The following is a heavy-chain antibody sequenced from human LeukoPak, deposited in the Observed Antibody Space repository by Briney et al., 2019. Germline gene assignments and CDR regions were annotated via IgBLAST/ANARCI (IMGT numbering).Heavy chain of an antibody. J-gene: IGHJ6*02. D-gene: IGHD3-9*01. CDR3: ARAYYDIFTGYYYGMDV. Sequence: PSETLSLTCTVSGCSISSYYWSWIRQPPGKGLEWIGYIYYSGSTNYDPSLKSRVTISVDTSKNQFSLKLSSVTAADTAVYYCARAYYDIFTGYYYGMDVWGQGTTVTVSS. V-gene: IGHV4-59*08. CDR1: GCSISSYY. CDR2: IYYSGST.